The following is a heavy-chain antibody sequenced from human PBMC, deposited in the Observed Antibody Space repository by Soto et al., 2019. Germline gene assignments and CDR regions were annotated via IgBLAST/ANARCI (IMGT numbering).Heavy chain of an antibody. CDR3: ARFVVVTAIDY. V-gene: IGHV4-34*01. D-gene: IGHD2-21*02. CDR2: INHSGST. CDR1: GGSFSGYY. Sequence: SETLSLTCAVYGGSFSGYYWSWIRQPPGKGLEWIGEINHSGSTNYNPSLKSRVTISLDPSKNQFSLKLSSVTAADTAVYYCARFVVVTAIDYWGQGTLVTVSS. J-gene: IGHJ4*02.